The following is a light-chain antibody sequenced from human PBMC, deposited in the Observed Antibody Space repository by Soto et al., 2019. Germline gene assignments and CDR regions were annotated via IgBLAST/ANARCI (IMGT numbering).Light chain of an antibody. CDR2: EVS. V-gene: IGLV2-23*02. CDR1: SSDVGSYNL. J-gene: IGLJ2*01. CDR3: CSYAGSSTFL. Sequence: QSALTQPASVSGSPGQSITISCTGTSSDVGSYNLVSWYQQHPGKAPKLMIYEVSKRPSGVSNRFSGSKSGNTASLTISGLQAEDEADYYCCSYAGSSTFLFGRGTKLTVL.